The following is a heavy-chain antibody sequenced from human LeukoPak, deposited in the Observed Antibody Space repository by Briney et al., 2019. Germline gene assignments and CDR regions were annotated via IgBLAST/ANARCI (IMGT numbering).Heavy chain of an antibody. CDR3: ARVQELRIAVAPNDY. CDR1: GYTFTIYG. D-gene: IGHD6-19*01. J-gene: IGHJ4*02. Sequence: ASVKVSFKASGYTFTIYGISWVRQAPGQGLEWMGWISAYNGNTNYAQKLQGRVTMTTDTSTSTAYMELRSLRSDDTAVYYCARVQELRIAVAPNDYWGQGTLVTVSS. CDR2: ISAYNGNT. V-gene: IGHV1-18*01.